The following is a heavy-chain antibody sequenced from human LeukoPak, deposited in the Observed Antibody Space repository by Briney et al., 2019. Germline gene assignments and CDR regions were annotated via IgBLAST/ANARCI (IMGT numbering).Heavy chain of an antibody. CDR2: IKSKTDGGTT. CDR3: TTSPVELPRTLLPPIDY. J-gene: IGHJ4*02. Sequence: GGSLRLSCAASGFTFSSYAMSWVRQAPGKGLEWVGRIKSKTDGGTTDYAAPVKGRFTISRDDSKNTLYLQMNSLKTEDTAVYYCTTSPVELPRTLLPPIDYWGQGTLVTVSS. V-gene: IGHV3-15*01. D-gene: IGHD1-7*01. CDR1: GFTFSSYA.